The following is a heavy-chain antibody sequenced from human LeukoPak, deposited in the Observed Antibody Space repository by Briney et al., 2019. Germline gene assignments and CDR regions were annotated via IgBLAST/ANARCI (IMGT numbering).Heavy chain of an antibody. Sequence: GASVKVSCKASGYTFTSYYMHWVRHAPGHGLEWMGIINPSGGSTSYAQKFQGRVTMTRDMSTSTVYMELTSLRSEDTAVYYCARSSLRSSQFDYWGQGTLVTVSS. V-gene: IGHV1-46*01. CDR1: GYTFTSYY. CDR3: ARSSLRSSQFDY. CDR2: INPSGGST. D-gene: IGHD6-13*01. J-gene: IGHJ4*02.